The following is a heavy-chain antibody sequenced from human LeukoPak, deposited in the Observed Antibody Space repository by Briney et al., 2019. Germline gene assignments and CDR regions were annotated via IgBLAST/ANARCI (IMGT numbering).Heavy chain of an antibody. V-gene: IGHV4-34*01. Sequence: ASETLSLTCAVYGGSFSGYYWSWIRQPPGKGLEWIGEINHSGSTNYNPSLKSRVTISVDTSKNQFSPKLSSVTAADTAVYYCARGRLKDYDFWSGYYTPTYYYYYMDVWGKGTTVTVSS. J-gene: IGHJ6*03. D-gene: IGHD3-3*01. CDR3: ARGRLKDYDFWSGYYTPTYYYYYMDV. CDR1: GGSFSGYY. CDR2: INHSGST.